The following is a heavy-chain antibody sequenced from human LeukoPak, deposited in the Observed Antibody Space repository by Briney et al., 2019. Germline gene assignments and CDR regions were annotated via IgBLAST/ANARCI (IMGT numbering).Heavy chain of an antibody. Sequence: GGSLRLSCAASGFTFSSYSMNWVRQAPGKGLEWVSSISSSSSYIHYADSVKGRFTISRDNAKNSLYLQMNSLRAEDTAVYYCARGQTYYYDSSGYWSVGYWGQGTLVTVSS. V-gene: IGHV3-21*04. CDR1: GFTFSSYS. D-gene: IGHD3-22*01. J-gene: IGHJ4*02. CDR3: ARGQTYYYDSSGYWSVGY. CDR2: ISSSSSYI.